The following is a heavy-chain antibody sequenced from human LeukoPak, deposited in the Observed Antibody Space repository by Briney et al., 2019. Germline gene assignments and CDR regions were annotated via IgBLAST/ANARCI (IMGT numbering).Heavy chain of an antibody. Sequence: GGSLRLSCAASGFTFSAHFMDWVRQAPGKGLEWVASINHNGNVNYYVDSVKGRFTISRDNAKNSLYLQMSNLRAEDTAVYFCARGGGLDVWGQGATVTVSS. V-gene: IGHV3-7*03. J-gene: IGHJ6*02. CDR3: ARGGGLDV. CDR2: INHNGNVN. D-gene: IGHD3-16*01. CDR1: GFTFSAHF.